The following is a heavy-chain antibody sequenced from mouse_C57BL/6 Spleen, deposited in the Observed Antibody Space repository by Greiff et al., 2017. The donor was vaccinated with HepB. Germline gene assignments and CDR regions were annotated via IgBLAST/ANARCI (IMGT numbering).Heavy chain of an antibody. D-gene: IGHD1-1*01. CDR1: GYTFTSYN. CDR2: IYPGNGDT. Sequence: SGAELVRPGASVKMSCKASGYTFTSYNMHWVKQTPRQGLEWIGAIYPGNGDTSYNQKFKGKATLTVDKSSSTAYMQLSSLTSEDSAVYFCARPPYGSGGGTWFAYWGQGTLVTVSA. V-gene: IGHV1-12*01. CDR3: ARPPYGSGGGTWFAY. J-gene: IGHJ3*01.